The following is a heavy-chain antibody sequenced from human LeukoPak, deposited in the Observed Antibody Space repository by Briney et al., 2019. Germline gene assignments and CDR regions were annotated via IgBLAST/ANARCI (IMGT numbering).Heavy chain of an antibody. J-gene: IGHJ4*02. Sequence: PGGSLRLSCAASGFTFSGYAMNCVRQDPGKGLEKVSGISGSGAGTYYADSVKGRFTISRDNSKNTLYLQMNSLRADDTAVYYCAKMVREFYTISYYFDYWGQGTLVTVSS. CDR1: GFTFSGYA. D-gene: IGHD2-8*01. CDR3: AKMVREFYTISYYFDY. CDR2: ISGSGAGT. V-gene: IGHV3-23*01.